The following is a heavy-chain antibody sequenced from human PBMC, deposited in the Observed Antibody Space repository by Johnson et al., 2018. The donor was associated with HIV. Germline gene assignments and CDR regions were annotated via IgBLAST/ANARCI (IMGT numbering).Heavy chain of an antibody. CDR3: GRDHAEGCGPRTSARPCNAFDI. CDR1: GFTFSSYG. V-gene: IGHV3-33*01. CDR2: IWYDGSNK. D-gene: IGHD1-1*01. Sequence: QVQLVESGGGVVQPGRSLRLSCAASGFTFSSYGMHWVRQAPGKGLEWVAVIWYDGSNKYYADSVKGRFTISRDNSKNTLYLQMNSLRAEDTAMYYCGRDHAEGCGPRTSARPCNAFDIWGQGTMVTVSS. J-gene: IGHJ3*02.